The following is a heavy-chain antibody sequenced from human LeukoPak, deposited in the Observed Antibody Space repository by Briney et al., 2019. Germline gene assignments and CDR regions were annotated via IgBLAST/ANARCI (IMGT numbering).Heavy chain of an antibody. CDR3: ARGRVSSSTWYSTYYYFFYMDF. CDR1: GGSISSYY. V-gene: IGHV4-59*01. Sequence: SETLSLTCTVSGGSISSYYWSWIRQPPGKGLEWIGYIYYSGSTNYNPSLKSRVTISVDTSKNQFSLKLSSVTAADTAVYYCARGRVSSSTWYSTYYYFFYMDFWGKGTTVTVSS. CDR2: IYYSGST. J-gene: IGHJ6*03. D-gene: IGHD4-11*01.